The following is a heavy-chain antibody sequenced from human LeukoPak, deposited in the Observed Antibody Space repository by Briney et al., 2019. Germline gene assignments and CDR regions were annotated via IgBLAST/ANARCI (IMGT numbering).Heavy chain of an antibody. CDR3: ARDAAVVGATGTDY. J-gene: IGHJ4*02. D-gene: IGHD1-26*01. CDR1: GYTXTSYG. V-gene: IGHV1-18*01. CDR2: ISAYNGNT. Sequence: ASVKVSCKASGYTXTSYGISWVRQAPGQGLEWMGWISAYNGNTNYAQKLQGRVTMTTDTSTSTAYMELRSLRSDDTAVYYCARDAAVVGATGTDYWGQGTLVTVSS.